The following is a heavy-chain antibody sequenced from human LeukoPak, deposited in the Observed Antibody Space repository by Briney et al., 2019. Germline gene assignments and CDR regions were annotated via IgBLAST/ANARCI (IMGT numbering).Heavy chain of an antibody. J-gene: IGHJ4*02. D-gene: IGHD3-10*01. Sequence: PSETLSLTCTVSGYSISNGYYWGFIRQAPGKGLEWIASIYNSGSTYYNPSLKSRVTISLDTSNNQFSLNLNSVTAADTAIYYCARWAGSGTKYYFDYWGQGTLVTVSS. CDR3: ARWAGSGTKYYFDY. CDR1: GYSISNGYY. V-gene: IGHV4-38-2*02. CDR2: IYNSGST.